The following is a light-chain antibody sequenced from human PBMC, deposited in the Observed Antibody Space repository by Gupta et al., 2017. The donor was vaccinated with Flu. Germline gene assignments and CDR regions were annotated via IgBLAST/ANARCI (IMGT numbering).Light chain of an antibody. CDR2: DVS. V-gene: IGLV2-14*03. J-gene: IGLJ1*01. Sequence: QSALTQPASASGSPGQSITISCTGTNSDIGDYNFVSWYQQHPGKAPKLIMYDVSFRPSGVSSRFSGSKSANTASLTISGLQPEDEADYYCSSYSSSTIRHDVFGTGTKVTVV. CDR1: NSDIGDYNF. CDR3: SSYSSSTIRHDV.